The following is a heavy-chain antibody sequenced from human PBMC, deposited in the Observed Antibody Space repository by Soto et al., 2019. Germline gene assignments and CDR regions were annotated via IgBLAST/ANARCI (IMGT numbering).Heavy chain of an antibody. CDR1: GFTFSNYA. D-gene: IGHD3-22*01. J-gene: IGHJ4*02. CDR3: ASQDNGYYATFDY. Sequence: PWGSLRLSCAVSGFTFSNYALSWVRQAPGKGLEWVSLISGSGDKIYYADSVKGRFTISRDNSKNTLCLHVNSLRAEETAIFYCASQDNGYYATFDYWGQGT. V-gene: IGHV3-23*01. CDR2: ISGSGDKI.